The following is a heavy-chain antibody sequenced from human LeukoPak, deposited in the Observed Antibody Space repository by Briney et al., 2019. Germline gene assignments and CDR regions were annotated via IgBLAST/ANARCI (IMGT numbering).Heavy chain of an antibody. V-gene: IGHV3-23*01. CDR3: AKGYYYDSSGYYDDAFDI. CDR2: ISGSGGST. Sequence: GGSLRLSCAASGFTFSSYAMSWVRQAPGKGLEWVSAISGSGGSTYYADSVKGRFTISRDNSKNTLYLHMNSLRAEDTAVYYCAKGYYYDSSGYYDDAFDIWGQGTMVTVSS. CDR1: GFTFSSYA. J-gene: IGHJ3*02. D-gene: IGHD3-22*01.